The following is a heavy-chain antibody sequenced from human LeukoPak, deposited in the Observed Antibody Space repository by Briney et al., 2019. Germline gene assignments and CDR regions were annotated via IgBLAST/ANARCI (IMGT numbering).Heavy chain of an antibody. V-gene: IGHV4-34*01. J-gene: IGHJ3*02. CDR2: INHSGST. D-gene: IGHD3-22*01. Sequence: PSETLSLTCAVYGGSFSGYYWSWIRQPPGKGLEWIGEINHSGSTNYNPSLKSRVTISVDTSKIQFSLKLSSVTAADTAVYYCARPRGYYYDSSGYPSHAFDIWGQGTMVTVSS. CDR3: ARPRGYYYDSSGYPSHAFDI. CDR1: GGSFSGYY.